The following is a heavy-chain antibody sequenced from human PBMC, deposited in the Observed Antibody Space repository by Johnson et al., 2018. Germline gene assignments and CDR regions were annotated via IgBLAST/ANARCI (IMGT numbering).Heavy chain of an antibody. CDR1: GFSFSIYG. D-gene: IGHD3-10*01. CDR2: TSHAGSEK. V-gene: IGHV3-30*03. Sequence: QVQLVQSGGGVVQPGRSLRLSCAASGFSFSIYGMHWVRQAPGKGLEWVAVTSHAGSEKFYADSVKGRFTISRDNAKKSLYLQMSRLRVEDTALYYCARGNYNDPIDIWGQGTMVTVSS. CDR3: ARGNYNDPIDI. J-gene: IGHJ3*02.